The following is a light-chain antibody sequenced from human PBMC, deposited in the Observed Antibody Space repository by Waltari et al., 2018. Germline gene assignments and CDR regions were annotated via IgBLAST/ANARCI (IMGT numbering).Light chain of an antibody. CDR2: DVS. V-gene: IGLV2-14*03. CDR3: SSYTRRNTVI. Sequence: QSALAQPASVSASPGQSITISCTGTDSDIGAYNYFFWYQQHPGIAPKLLLDDVSDRPSGVSDRFSGSKSGKTASLTISGLQPEDAADYYCSSYTRRNTVIFGGGTKLTVV. J-gene: IGLJ2*01. CDR1: DSDIGAYNY.